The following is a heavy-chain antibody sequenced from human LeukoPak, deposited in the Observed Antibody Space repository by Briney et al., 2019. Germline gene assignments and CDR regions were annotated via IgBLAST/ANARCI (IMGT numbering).Heavy chain of an antibody. CDR1: GGTFSSYA. Sequence: VASVKVSCKASGGTFSSYAISWVRQAPGQGLEWMGGIIPIFGTANYAQKFQGRVTITADESTSTAYMELSSLRSEDTAVYYCARDRARVPAATRYYSSSMDVWAKGPRSPSL. D-gene: IGHD2-2*01. V-gene: IGHV1-69*13. CDR3: ARDRARVPAATRYYSSSMDV. CDR2: IIPIFGTA. J-gene: IGHJ6*03.